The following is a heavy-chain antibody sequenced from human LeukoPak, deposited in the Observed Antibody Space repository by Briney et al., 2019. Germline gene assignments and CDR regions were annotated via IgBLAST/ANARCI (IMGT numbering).Heavy chain of an antibody. CDR3: ARGELLVDY. D-gene: IGHD3-10*01. CDR2: INPNSGDT. CDR1: GYPFTDQF. J-gene: IGHJ4*02. V-gene: IGHV1-2*02. Sequence: ASVKVSCKASGYPFTDQFINWVRHAPGRGLEWMGWINPNSGDTNYEQRFQDRVTMTRDTSISTAYMDLTRLASDDTAVYYCARGELLVDYWGQGTLVTVSS.